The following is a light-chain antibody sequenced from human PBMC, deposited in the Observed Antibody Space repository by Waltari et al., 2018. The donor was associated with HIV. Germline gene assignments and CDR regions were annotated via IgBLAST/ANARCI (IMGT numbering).Light chain of an antibody. Sequence: QSALTQPASVSGSPGQSVTISCAGSNSDVGSYDLVSWYQHHPGKAPKRLIYEVTKRPSGVSNRFSGSKSGNTASLTISGLQAEDEADYYCCSYAGSHTFVVFGGGTKLTVL. CDR3: CSYAGSHTFVV. V-gene: IGLV2-23*02. CDR2: EVT. CDR1: NSDVGSYDL. J-gene: IGLJ2*01.